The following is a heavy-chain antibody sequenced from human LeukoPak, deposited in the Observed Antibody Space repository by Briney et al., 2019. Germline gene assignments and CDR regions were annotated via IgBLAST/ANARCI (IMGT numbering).Heavy chain of an antibody. Sequence: GGSLRLSCAASGFTFSSYSMNWVRQAPGKGLEWVSSISSSSYIYYADSVKGRFTISRDSAKNSLYLQMNSLRAEDTAVYYCARDPISYCSGGSCYGGQGDYWGQGTLVTVSS. D-gene: IGHD2-15*01. V-gene: IGHV3-21*01. J-gene: IGHJ4*02. CDR1: GFTFSSYS. CDR3: ARDPISYCSGGSCYGGQGDY. CDR2: ISSSSYI.